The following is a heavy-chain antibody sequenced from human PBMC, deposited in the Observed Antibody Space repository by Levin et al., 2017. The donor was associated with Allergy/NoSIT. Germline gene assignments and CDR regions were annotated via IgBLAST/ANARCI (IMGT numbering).Heavy chain of an antibody. CDR2: ISYDGNNK. CDR3: ARSYMAGYYSIYYGMEV. CDR1: GFIFSHYA. J-gene: IGHJ6*02. Sequence: GGSLRLSCAASGFIFSHYALHWVRQAPGKGLEWVAVISYDGNNKYYVDSVKDRLTISRDNSKNTLYLQMNSLRVEDTAVYYCARSYMAGYYSIYYGMEVWGQGTTVTVSS. D-gene: IGHD3-3*01. V-gene: IGHV3-30-3*01.